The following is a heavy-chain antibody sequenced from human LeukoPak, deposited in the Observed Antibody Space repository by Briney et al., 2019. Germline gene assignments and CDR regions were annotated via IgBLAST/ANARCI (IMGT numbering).Heavy chain of an antibody. J-gene: IGHJ4*02. CDR2: IYYSGST. CDR3: ARRSATATYFDY. V-gene: IGHV4-59*01. D-gene: IGHD2-15*01. CDR1: DDSITIYY. Sequence: SETLSLTCTVSDDSITIYYWSWIRQPPGKGLEWIGYIYYSGSTNYNPSLKSRVTISVDTSKNQFSLKLSSVTAADTAVYYCARRSATATYFDYWGQGTLVTVSS.